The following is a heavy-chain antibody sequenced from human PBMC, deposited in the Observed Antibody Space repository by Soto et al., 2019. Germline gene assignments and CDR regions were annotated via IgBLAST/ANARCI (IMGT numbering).Heavy chain of an antibody. CDR1: GGTFSSYA. J-gene: IGHJ6*04. CDR2: IIPIFGTA. D-gene: IGHD3-3*01. CDR3: ARALSYVFWSVYPSPDNYYYYGMDV. V-gene: IGHV1-69*13. Sequence: SVKVSCKASGGTFSSYAISWVRQAPGQGLEWMGGIIPIFGTANYAQKFQGRVTITADESTSTAYMELSSLRSEDTAVYYCARALSYVFWSVYPSPDNYYYYGMDVWGKGTTVTVSS.